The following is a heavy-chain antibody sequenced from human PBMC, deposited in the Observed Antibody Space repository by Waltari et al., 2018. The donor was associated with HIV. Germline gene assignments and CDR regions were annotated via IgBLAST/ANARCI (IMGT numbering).Heavy chain of an antibody. CDR2: IYHSGST. V-gene: IGHV4-38-2*02. J-gene: IGHJ5*02. CDR1: GYSIRSGYY. Sequence: QVQLQESGPGLVKPSETLSLTCTVPGYSIRSGYYWAWIRQPPGKGLDCIGSIYHSGSTYYNPSLKSRVTISVDTSKNQFSLKLSSVTAADTAVYYCARDLRRNGTSREQQLVGYLWFDPWGQGTLVTVSS. D-gene: IGHD6-13*01. CDR3: ARDLRRNGTSREQQLVGYLWFDP.